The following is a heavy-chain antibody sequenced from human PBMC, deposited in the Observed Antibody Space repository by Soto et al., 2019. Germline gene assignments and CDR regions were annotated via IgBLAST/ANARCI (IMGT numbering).Heavy chain of an antibody. J-gene: IGHJ6*02. CDR3: VSGRSDSLMDV. CDR1: GFTLNSFR. CDR2: ISSSRATI. Sequence: XGSLRLTCVGSGFTLNSFRMNWVRQAPGKGLKWVSYISSSRATIYYADSVKGRFTISRDDAKNSLYLQMNSLRDDDTAVYYCVSGRSDSLMDVWGQGTTVTVSS. V-gene: IGHV3-48*02.